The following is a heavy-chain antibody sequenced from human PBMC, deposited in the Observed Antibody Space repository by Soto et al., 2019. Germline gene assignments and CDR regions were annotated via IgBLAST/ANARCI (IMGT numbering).Heavy chain of an antibody. J-gene: IGHJ4*02. D-gene: IGHD3-10*01. Sequence: PGGSLRLSCAASGFTFSDYYMSWIRQAPGKGLEWVSYISSSSSYTNYADPVKGRFTISRDNAKNSLYLQMNSLRAEDTAVYYCARGSYYGSGSYYYYWGQGTLVTVSS. CDR1: GFTFSDYY. CDR3: ARGSYYGSGSYYYY. CDR2: ISSSSSYT. V-gene: IGHV3-11*06.